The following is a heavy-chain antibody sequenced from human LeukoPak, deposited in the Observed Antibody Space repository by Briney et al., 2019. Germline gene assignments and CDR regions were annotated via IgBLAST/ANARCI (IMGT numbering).Heavy chain of an antibody. CDR1: GFTLGDYT. J-gene: IGHJ4*02. CDR3: ARVQGFPY. CDR2: ITGDSNYI. D-gene: IGHD2-21*01. V-gene: IGHV3-21*01. Sequence: WRSLRLACAASGFTLGDYTLKWVRQSPGKGLEWVSSITGDSNYIYYADSVKGRFTVSRDNAKNSLYLHINSLRAEDTAVYYCARVQGFPYWGQGTLVTVSS.